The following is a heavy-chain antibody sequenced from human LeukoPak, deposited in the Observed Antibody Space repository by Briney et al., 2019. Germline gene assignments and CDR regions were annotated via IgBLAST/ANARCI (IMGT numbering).Heavy chain of an antibody. CDR2: ISSSSSYI. V-gene: IGHV3-21*01. J-gene: IGHJ6*02. CDR1: GFTFSSYS. Sequence: PGGSLRLSCAASGFTFSSYSMNWVRQAPGKGLEWVSSISSSSSYIYYADSVKGRFTISRDNAKNTLYLQMNSLRAEDTAVYYCARVSERTVRGVYYYYYGMDVWGQGTTVTVSS. CDR3: ARVSERTVRGVYYYYYGMDV. D-gene: IGHD3-10*01.